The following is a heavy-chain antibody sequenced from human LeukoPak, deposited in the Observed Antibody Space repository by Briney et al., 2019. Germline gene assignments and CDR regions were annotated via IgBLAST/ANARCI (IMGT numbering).Heavy chain of an antibody. D-gene: IGHD7-27*01. J-gene: IGHJ4*02. CDR2: LNPNNGDT. Sequence: ASVKVSCKTSGYTFIDYFIHWVRQAPGQGLEWMGRLNPNNGDTYYAQDFQGRVTMTRDTSISTAYMELSRLTSDDTAVYYYARDLSSTSNWEFDYWGQGTLVAVSS. CDR3: ARDLSSTSNWEFDY. CDR1: GYTFIDYF. V-gene: IGHV1-2*06.